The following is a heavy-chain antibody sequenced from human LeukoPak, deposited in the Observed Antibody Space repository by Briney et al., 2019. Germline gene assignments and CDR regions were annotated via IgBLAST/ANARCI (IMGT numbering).Heavy chain of an antibody. CDR1: GGSISSGDYY. Sequence: PSETLSLTCSVSGGSISSGDYYWSWIRQPPGKGLEWIGYIFYTGSTYYNPSLKSRVTISVDTSKNQFSLKLTSVTAADTAVYYCARGYRYGLYYFDYWGQGALVTVSS. J-gene: IGHJ4*02. V-gene: IGHV4-30-4*01. CDR3: ARGYRYGLYYFDY. D-gene: IGHD5-18*01. CDR2: IFYTGST.